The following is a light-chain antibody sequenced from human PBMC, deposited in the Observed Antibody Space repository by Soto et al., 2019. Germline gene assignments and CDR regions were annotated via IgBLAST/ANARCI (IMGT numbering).Light chain of an antibody. CDR2: LNSDGSH. CDR3: QTWGSGIHYV. J-gene: IGLJ1*01. Sequence: QSVLTQSPSASASLGASVKLTCTLSSGHSSYAIAWHQQQPEKGPRYLMKLNSDGSHSKGDGIPDRFSGSSSGAERYLTISSTQSEDEADYYCQTWGSGIHYVFGTGTKLTVL. V-gene: IGLV4-69*01. CDR1: SGHSSYA.